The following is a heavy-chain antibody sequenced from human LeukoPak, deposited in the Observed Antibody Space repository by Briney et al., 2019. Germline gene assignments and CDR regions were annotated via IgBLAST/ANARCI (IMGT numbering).Heavy chain of an antibody. D-gene: IGHD1-1*01. J-gene: IGHJ4*01. CDR2: IGHVAGDI. CDR3: ARDPYTGSMFDY. V-gene: IGHV3-21*01. Sequence: GSLRLSCAASGFTLSSYSMNWVRQAPGKGLEWVAFIGHVAGDIFYADSVKGRFNISRDDAKGSVYLQMNSLRVDDTAVYFCARDPYTGSMFDYWGHGTLVTVSS. CDR1: GFTLSSYS.